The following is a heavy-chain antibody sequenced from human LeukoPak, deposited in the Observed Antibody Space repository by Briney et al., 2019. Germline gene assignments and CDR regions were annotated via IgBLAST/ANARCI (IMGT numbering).Heavy chain of an antibody. CDR1: GFTFSSYA. D-gene: IGHD6-6*01. J-gene: IGHJ6*02. V-gene: IGHV3-53*01. Sequence: GGSLRLSCAASGFTFSSYAMSWVRQAPGKGLEWVSVIYSGGSTYYADSVKGRFTISRDNSKNTLYLQMNSLRAEDTAVYYCARDLSSDYYYYGMDVWGQGTTVTVSS. CDR2: IYSGGST. CDR3: ARDLSSDYYYYGMDV.